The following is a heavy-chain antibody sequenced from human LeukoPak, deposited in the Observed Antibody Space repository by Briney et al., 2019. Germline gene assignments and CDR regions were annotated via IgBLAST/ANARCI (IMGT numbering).Heavy chain of an antibody. J-gene: IGHJ4*02. CDR1: GFTFSNYA. D-gene: IGHD3-22*01. V-gene: IGHV3-33*08. Sequence: PGGSLRLSCAASGFTFSNYAMSWVRQAPGKGLEWVAVIWYDGSIKYYADSVKGRFTASRDNSKDTLYLQMNSLRAEDTAVYYCSRSAYYDGSGNYYDYWGQGTLVTVSS. CDR2: IWYDGSIK. CDR3: SRSAYYDGSGNYYDY.